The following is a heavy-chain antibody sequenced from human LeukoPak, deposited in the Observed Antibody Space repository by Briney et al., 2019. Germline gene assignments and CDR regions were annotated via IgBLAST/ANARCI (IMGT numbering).Heavy chain of an antibody. CDR3: AKDLVEYCSGGSCYSGY. CDR1: GFTFDDYA. V-gene: IGHV3-23*01. D-gene: IGHD2-15*01. J-gene: IGHJ4*02. CDR2: ISGSGGST. Sequence: PGGSLRLSCAASGFTFDDYAMSWVRQAPGKGLEWVSAISGSGGSTYYADSVKGRFTISRDNSKNTLYLQMNSLRAEDTAVYYCAKDLVEYCSGGSCYSGYWGQGTLVTVSS.